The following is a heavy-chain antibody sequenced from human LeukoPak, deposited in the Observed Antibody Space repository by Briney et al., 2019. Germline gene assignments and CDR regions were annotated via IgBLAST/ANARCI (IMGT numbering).Heavy chain of an antibody. CDR3: VRGGWNHAMDV. V-gene: IGHV3-74*01. J-gene: IGHJ6*02. Sequence: TGGSLRLSRAASAFTFRDYWIHWVRQAPGKGLVWVSCINNDGSGTTYADSVKGRFTVSRDNAKNTVSLQMNSLRVEDTAVYYCVRGGWNHAMDVWGRGTTVTVSS. CDR1: AFTFRDYW. D-gene: IGHD1-1*01. CDR2: INNDGSGT.